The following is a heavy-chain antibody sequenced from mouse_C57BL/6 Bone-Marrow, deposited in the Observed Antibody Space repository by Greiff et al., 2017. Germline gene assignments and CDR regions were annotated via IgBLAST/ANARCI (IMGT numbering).Heavy chain of an antibody. CDR2: LYWDDDK. CDR3: ARYGNYDAMDY. J-gene: IGHJ4*01. Sequence: ESGPGILQSSQTLSLTCSFSGFSLSTSGMGVSWIRQPSGKGLEWLAHLYWDDDKRYNPSLKSRLTISKDTSRNQVFLKINSVDTADTATYDCARYGNYDAMDYWGQGTSVTVSS. CDR1: GFSLSTSGMG. V-gene: IGHV8-12*01. D-gene: IGHD2-10*02.